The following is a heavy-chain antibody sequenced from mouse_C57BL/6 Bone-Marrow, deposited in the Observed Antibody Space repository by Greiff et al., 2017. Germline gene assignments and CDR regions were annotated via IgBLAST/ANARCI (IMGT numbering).Heavy chain of an antibody. CDR2: IDPETGGT. Sequence: KQTPVHGLEWIGAIDPETGGTAYNQKFKGKAILTADKSSSTAYMELRSLTSEDSAVYYCTNYYGSRGYWGQGTTLTVSS. V-gene: IGHV1-15*01. J-gene: IGHJ2*01. CDR3: TNYYGSRGY. D-gene: IGHD1-1*01.